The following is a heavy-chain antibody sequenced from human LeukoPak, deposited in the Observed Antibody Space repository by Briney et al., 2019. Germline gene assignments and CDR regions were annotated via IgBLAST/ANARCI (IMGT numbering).Heavy chain of an antibody. CDR1: GFTFSSYA. CDR3: AKMEAWTTVTGSGVDY. Sequence: GGSLRLSCAASGFTFSSYAMSWVRQAPGKGLEWVSGISGSGGSTYYADSVKGRFTISTDNSKNTLYLQMNSLRAEDTAVYYCAKMEAWTTVTGSGVDYWGQGTLVTVSS. J-gene: IGHJ4*02. D-gene: IGHD4-17*01. CDR2: ISGSGGST. V-gene: IGHV3-23*01.